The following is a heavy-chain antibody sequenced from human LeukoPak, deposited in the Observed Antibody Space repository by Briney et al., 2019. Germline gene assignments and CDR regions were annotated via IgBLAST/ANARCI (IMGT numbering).Heavy chain of an antibody. CDR2: TSYDGSNK. D-gene: IGHD3-3*01. Sequence: GGSLRLSCAASGFTFSSYAMNWVRQAPGKGLEWVAITSYDGSNKYYADSVKGRFTISRDNSKNTLYLQMNSLRAEDTAVYYCAKGGLHDFGTHWGQGTLVTVSS. J-gene: IGHJ4*02. V-gene: IGHV3-30-3*01. CDR3: AKGGLHDFGTH. CDR1: GFTFSSYA.